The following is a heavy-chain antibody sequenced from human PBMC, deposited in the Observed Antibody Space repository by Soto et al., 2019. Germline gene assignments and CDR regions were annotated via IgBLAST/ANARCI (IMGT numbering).Heavy chain of an antibody. D-gene: IGHD2-8*01. J-gene: IGHJ4*02. CDR3: ARSPVWAKGFDY. Sequence: EVQLLESGGGLVQPGGSLRLSCAASGFTFSSYAMSWVRQAPGKGLEWVSAISGSGGSTYYADSVKGRFTISRDNSKNTLYLQMNSLRAEDTAVYYCARSPVWAKGFDYWGQGTLVTVSS. CDR1: GFTFSSYA. V-gene: IGHV3-23*01. CDR2: ISGSGGST.